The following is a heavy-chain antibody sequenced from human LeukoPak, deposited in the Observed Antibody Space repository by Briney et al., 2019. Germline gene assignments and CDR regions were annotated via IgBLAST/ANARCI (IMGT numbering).Heavy chain of an antibody. CDR1: GFTFSSYA. CDR3: AKDFHASSGYYLDY. J-gene: IGHJ4*02. D-gene: IGHD3-22*01. Sequence: GGSLRLSCAASGFTFSSYAMSWVRQAPGKGLEWVSAISSSGVNTYYADSVKGRFTISRDNSKNTLYLQMNSLRADDTAVYYCAKDFHASSGYYLDYWGQGTLVTVSS. CDR2: ISSSGVNT. V-gene: IGHV3-23*01.